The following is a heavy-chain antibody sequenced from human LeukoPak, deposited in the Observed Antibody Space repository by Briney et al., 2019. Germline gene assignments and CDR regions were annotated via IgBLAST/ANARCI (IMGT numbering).Heavy chain of an antibody. CDR3: AKSLLWFGESWLDY. V-gene: IGHV4-34*01. CDR2: INHSGST. D-gene: IGHD3-10*01. Sequence: PSETLSLTCAVYAGSFNNYYWSWIRQPPGKGLEWIGEINHSGSTNYNPSLKSRVTISIDTSKNQFSLKLSSVTAADTAVYYCAKSLLWFGESWLDYWGQGTLVTVSS. J-gene: IGHJ4*02. CDR1: AGSFNNYY.